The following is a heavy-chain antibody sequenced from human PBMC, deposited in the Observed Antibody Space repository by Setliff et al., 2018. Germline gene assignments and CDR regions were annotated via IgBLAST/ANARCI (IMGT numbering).Heavy chain of an antibody. J-gene: IGHJ5*02. V-gene: IGHV4-61*02. Sequence: SETLSLTCDVSGGSISSGSYYWSWIRQPAGKGLEWVGRLHTSGSTNYNPSLKSRVTISVDTSKNQFSLKVTSVTAADTAVYFCARVTNWGLDLRFDPWGQGILVTVSS. CDR2: LHTSGST. CDR1: GGSISSGSYY. CDR3: ARVTNWGLDLRFDP. D-gene: IGHD7-27*01.